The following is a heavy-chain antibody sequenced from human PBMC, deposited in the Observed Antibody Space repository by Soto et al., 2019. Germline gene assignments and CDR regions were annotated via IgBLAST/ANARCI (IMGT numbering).Heavy chain of an antibody. D-gene: IGHD6-6*01. CDR2: IWYDGSNK. CDR1: GFTFSSYG. J-gene: IGHJ4*02. CDR3: ARDGSSSSFDY. Sequence: GGSLRLSCAASGFTFSSYGMHWVRRAPGKGLEWVAVIWYDGSNKYYADSVKGRYTISRDNSKNTLYLQMNSLRAEDTAVYYCARDGSSSSFDYWGQGTLVTVSS. V-gene: IGHV3-33*01.